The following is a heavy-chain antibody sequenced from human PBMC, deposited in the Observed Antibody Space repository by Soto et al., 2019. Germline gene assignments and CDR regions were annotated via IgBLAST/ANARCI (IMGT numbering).Heavy chain of an antibody. V-gene: IGHV3-30*18. CDR2: ISYDGSNK. J-gene: IGHJ6*02. Sequence: GGSLRLSCAASGFTFSSYGMHWVRQAPGKGLEWVAVISYDGSNKYYADSVKGRFTISRDNSKNTLYLQMNSLRAEDTAVYYCAKDTSRLDRPRNEMDVWGQGTTVTVSS. CDR1: GFTFSSYG. CDR3: AKDTSRLDRPRNEMDV. D-gene: IGHD1-1*01.